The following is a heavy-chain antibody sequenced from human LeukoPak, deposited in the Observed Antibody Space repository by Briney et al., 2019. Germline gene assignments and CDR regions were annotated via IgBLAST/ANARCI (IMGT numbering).Heavy chain of an antibody. CDR1: GFTFSSYW. D-gene: IGHD6-6*01. CDR2: IKQDGSEK. CDR3: ARIGIASQTDH. J-gene: IGHJ5*02. Sequence: PGGSLRLSCAASGFTFSSYWMSWVRQAPGKGREWVANIKQDGSEKYYVDSVKGRFTISRDNAKNSLYLQMSSLRAEDTAVYYCARIGIASQTDHWGQGTLVTVSS. V-gene: IGHV3-7*05.